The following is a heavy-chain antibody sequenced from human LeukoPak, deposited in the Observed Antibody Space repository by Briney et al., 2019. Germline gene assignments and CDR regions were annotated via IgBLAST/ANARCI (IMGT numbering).Heavy chain of an antibody. CDR1: GYTFTVYY. CDR2: INPNSGGT. CDR3: ARGRWLQFSAFDI. D-gene: IGHD5-24*01. Sequence: ASVTVSCKASGYTFTVYYMHWVRQAPGQGLEWMGWINPNSGGTNYAQKFQGWVTMTRDTSISTAYMELSRLRSDDTAVYYCARGRWLQFSAFDIWGQGTMVTVSS. V-gene: IGHV1-2*04. J-gene: IGHJ3*02.